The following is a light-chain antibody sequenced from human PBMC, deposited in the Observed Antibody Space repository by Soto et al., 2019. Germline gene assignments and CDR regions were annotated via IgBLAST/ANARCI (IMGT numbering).Light chain of an antibody. CDR1: QSVTSTY. Sequence: DIVFTQSPGTLSLSPGERATLSCRASQSVTSTYLAWYKHKPGQPPRLLIFGASSRATGVPDRFSGSGAGTDCTRTISRLEPEDVAVYYCQQFGSSPWTFGQGTQVDIK. CDR2: GAS. J-gene: IGKJ1*01. CDR3: QQFGSSPWT. V-gene: IGKV3-20*01.